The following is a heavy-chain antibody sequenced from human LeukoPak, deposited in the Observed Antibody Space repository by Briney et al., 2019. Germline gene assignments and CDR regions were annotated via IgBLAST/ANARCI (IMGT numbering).Heavy chain of an antibody. J-gene: IGHJ4*02. V-gene: IGHV1-24*01. D-gene: IGHD3-10*01. CDR3: ATYPITYYYGSGSPYYFDY. Sequence: ASVKVSCKVSGYTLTELSMHWVRQAPGKGLEWMGGFDPEDGETIYAQKFQGRVTMTEDTSTDTAYMELSSLRSEDTAVYYCATYPITYYYGSGSPYYFDYLGQGTLVTVSS. CDR1: GYTLTELS. CDR2: FDPEDGET.